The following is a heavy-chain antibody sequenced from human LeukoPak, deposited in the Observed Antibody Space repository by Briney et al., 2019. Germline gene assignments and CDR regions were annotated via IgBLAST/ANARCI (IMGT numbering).Heavy chain of an antibody. D-gene: IGHD6-13*01. CDR2: IYPGDSDT. Sequence: GESLKISCKGSGYSFTSYWIGWVRQMPGKGLEWMGIIYPGDSDTRYSPPFQGQVTISADKSISTAYLQWSSLKASDTAMYYCARQEGSGGAAAGTFDYWGQGTLVTVSS. V-gene: IGHV5-51*01. J-gene: IGHJ4*02. CDR3: ARQEGSGGAAAGTFDY. CDR1: GYSFTSYW.